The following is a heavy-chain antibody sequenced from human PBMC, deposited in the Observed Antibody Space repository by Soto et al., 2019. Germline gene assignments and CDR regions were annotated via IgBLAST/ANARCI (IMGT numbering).Heavy chain of an antibody. V-gene: IGHV3-21*01. CDR3: ARDENYDSSGYDY. D-gene: IGHD3-22*01. J-gene: IGHJ4*02. CDR1: GFTFSSYS. CDR2: ISSSSSYI. Sequence: GGSLRLSCAASGFTFSSYSMNWVRQAPGKGLEWVSSISSSSSYIYYADSVKGRFTISRDNAKNSLYLQMNSLRAEDTAVYYCARDENYDSSGYDYWGQGTLVTVSS.